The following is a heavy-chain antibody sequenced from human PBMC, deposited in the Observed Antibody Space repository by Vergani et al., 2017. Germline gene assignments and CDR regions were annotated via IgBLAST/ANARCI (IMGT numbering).Heavy chain of an antibody. CDR2: IYHSGST. CDR3: ARLAIRLGYCSAGSCYSNYYDYMDV. D-gene: IGHD2-15*01. CDR1: GGSISSSNW. V-gene: IGHV4-4*02. Sequence: QVQLQESGPGLVKPSGTLSLTCAVSGGSISSSNWWSWVRQPPGKGLEWIGEIYHSGSTNYNPSLKSRVTISVDKSKNQFSLKLSTVTAADTAVYYCARLAIRLGYCSAGSCYSNYYDYMDVWGKGTTVTVYS. J-gene: IGHJ6*03.